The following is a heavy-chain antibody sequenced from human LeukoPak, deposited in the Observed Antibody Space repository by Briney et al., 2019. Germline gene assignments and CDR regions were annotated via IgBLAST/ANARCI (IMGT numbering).Heavy chain of an antibody. J-gene: IGHJ4*02. CDR1: GFTFSGYP. CDR3: ARVRGQYSSGWYSY. CDR2: ISYDGSNK. Sequence: GGSLRLSCAASGFTFSGYPIHWVRQAPGKGLEWVAVISYDGSNKYYADSVKGRFTISRDNSKNTLYLQMNSLRAEDTAVYYCARVRGQYSSGWYSYWGQGTLVTVSS. V-gene: IGHV3-30-3*01. D-gene: IGHD6-19*01.